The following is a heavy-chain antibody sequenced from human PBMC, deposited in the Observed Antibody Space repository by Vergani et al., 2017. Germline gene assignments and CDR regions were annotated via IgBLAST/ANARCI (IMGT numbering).Heavy chain of an antibody. D-gene: IGHD2-15*01. CDR1: GGSISSSSYY. V-gene: IGHV4-39*01. Sequence: QLQLQESGPGLVKPSETLSLTCTVSGGSISSSSYYWGWLRQPPGKGLGWIGSIYYSRSTYYNPSLKSRVTISGDTSKNQFSLKLSSVTAGATAVYYCARGTPPAFDIWGRGTMVTVSS. CDR2: IYYSRST. CDR3: ARGTPPAFDI. J-gene: IGHJ3*02.